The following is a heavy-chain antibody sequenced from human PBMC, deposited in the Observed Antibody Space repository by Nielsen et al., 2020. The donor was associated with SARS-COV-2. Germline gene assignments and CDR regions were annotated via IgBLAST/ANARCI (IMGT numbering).Heavy chain of an antibody. CDR2: ISASRTSI. CDR3: ARGILGHFDS. J-gene: IGHJ4*02. D-gene: IGHD3-9*01. CDR1: GFTFSTSN. Sequence: GGSLRLSCAASGFTFSTSNMHWVRQAPGKGLEWVSYISASRTSIYYADSVKGRFTISRDNAMDSLFLQMNSLSAEDTAVYYCARGILGHFDSWGQGTLVIVSS. V-gene: IGHV3-48*01.